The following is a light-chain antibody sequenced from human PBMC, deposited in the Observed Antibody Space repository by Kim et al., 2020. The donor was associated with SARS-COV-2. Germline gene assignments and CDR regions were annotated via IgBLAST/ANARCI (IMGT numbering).Light chain of an antibody. CDR2: AAS. Sequence: SASVVDRVTITCRAGQTSYSWLAWYQQRSGEVPKRLIYAASTLQSGVPSRFSGSGSGTDFTLTISNLQPEDFATYYCQQSNSLPYTFGQGTRLEI. CDR1: QTSYSW. CDR3: QQSNSLPYT. V-gene: IGKV1-12*01. J-gene: IGKJ2*01.